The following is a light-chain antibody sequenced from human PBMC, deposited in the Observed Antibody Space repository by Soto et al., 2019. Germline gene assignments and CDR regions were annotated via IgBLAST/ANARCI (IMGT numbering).Light chain of an antibody. Sequence: QLVLTQSSSASASLGSWVKLTCTLSSGHTGYIIEWHQQQPGKAPRYLMTVEGSGNYNKGGRVPVRCSGSSSAAARYITMSHLQFEDEDYYYCDTWDSNGHVVFGGGTKVTVL. CDR1: SGHTGYI. CDR2: VEGSGNY. V-gene: IGLV4-60*02. CDR3: DTWDSNGHVV. J-gene: IGLJ2*01.